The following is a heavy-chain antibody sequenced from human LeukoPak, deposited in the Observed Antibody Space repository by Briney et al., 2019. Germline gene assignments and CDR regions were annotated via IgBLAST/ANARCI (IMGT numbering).Heavy chain of an antibody. CDR1: GGSISSGSYY. V-gene: IGHV4-61*02. J-gene: IGHJ4*02. CDR2: IYTSGST. Sequence: SETLSLTCTVSGGSISSGSYYWSWIRQPAGKGLEWIGRIYTSGSTNYNPSLKSRVTISVDTSKNQFSLKLSSVTAADTAMYYCARDRGYSTHWGQGTLVTVSS. D-gene: IGHD5-18*01. CDR3: ARDRGYSTH.